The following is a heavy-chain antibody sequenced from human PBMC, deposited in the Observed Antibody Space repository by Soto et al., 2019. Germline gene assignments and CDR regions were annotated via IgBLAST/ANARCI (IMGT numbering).Heavy chain of an antibody. CDR3: ARGGVSTRTFDY. J-gene: IGHJ4*02. D-gene: IGHD3-3*01. CDR1: GYNFAGYW. V-gene: IGHV5-51*01. CDR2: IYPSDSDT. Sequence: PDESLKISCKGSGYNFAGYWIAWVRQMPGKGLELMGIIYPSDSDTRYRPSFQGQVTISADKSISSAYLQWSSLRASDTAMYYCARGGVSTRTFDYWGQGTPVTVSS.